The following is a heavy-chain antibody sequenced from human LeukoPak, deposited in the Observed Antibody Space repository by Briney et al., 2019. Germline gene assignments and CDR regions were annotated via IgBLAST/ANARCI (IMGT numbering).Heavy chain of an antibody. J-gene: IGHJ4*02. V-gene: IGHV3-74*01. D-gene: IGHD3-10*01. Sequence: GGSLRLSCAASGFTFSSCWKHWVRQAQGKGLVWVSRVNNDGSSTNYADSVKGRFTISRDDAKNTLYLQMHSLVAEDTAVYYCARGVMREVTNNFDYRGQGTLVSVSS. CDR2: VNNDGSST. CDR1: GFTFSSCW. CDR3: ARGVMREVTNNFDY.